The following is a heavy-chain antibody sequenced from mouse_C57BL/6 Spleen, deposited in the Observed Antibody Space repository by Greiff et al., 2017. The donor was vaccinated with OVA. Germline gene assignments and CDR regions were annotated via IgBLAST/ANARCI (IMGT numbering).Heavy chain of an antibody. J-gene: IGHJ3*01. V-gene: IGHV1-55*01. Sequence: QVQLQQSGAELVKPGASVKMSCKASGYTFTSYWITWVKQRPGQGLEWIGDIYPGSGSTNYNEKFKSKATLTVDTSSSTAYMQLSSLTSEDSAVYYGARPYDYDGSWFAYWGQGTLVTGSA. CDR2: IYPGSGST. D-gene: IGHD2-4*01. CDR1: GYTFTSYW. CDR3: ARPYDYDGSWFAY.